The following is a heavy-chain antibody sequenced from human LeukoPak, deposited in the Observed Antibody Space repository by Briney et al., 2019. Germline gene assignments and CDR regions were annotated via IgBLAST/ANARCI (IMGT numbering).Heavy chain of an antibody. V-gene: IGHV4-59*01. D-gene: IGHD3-10*01. J-gene: IGHJ5*02. CDR1: GGSIGSYY. Sequence: SETLSLTCTVSGGSIGSYYWSWIRQPPGKGLEWIGYIHDTGSTKYNPSLKSRVTISVDTSRNHLSLKLTSVTAADTAVYYCARGRSGGDWFDTWGQGTLVTVSS. CDR3: ARGRSGGDWFDT. CDR2: IHDTGST.